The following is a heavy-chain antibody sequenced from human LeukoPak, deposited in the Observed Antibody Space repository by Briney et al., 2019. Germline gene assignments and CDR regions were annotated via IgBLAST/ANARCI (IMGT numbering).Heavy chain of an antibody. Sequence: SETLSLTCAVYGGSFSGYYWSWIRQPPGKGLEWIGEINHSGSTNYNPSLKSRVTISVDTSKNQFSLKLSSVTAADTAVYYCARGKTKGYWGQGTLVTVSS. V-gene: IGHV4-34*01. CDR3: ARGKTKGY. CDR1: GGSFSGYY. CDR2: INHSGST. J-gene: IGHJ4*02. D-gene: IGHD1-14*01.